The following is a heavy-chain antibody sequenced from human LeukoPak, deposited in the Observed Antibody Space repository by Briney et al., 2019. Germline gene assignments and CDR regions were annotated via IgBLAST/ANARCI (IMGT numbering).Heavy chain of an antibody. CDR3: AREESLLRYFDWLLSGDGNWFDP. Sequence: GGSLRLSCAASGFTFSSYWMSWVRQAPGKGLEWVANIKQDGSEKYYVDSVKGRFTISRDNAKNSLYLQMNGLRAEDTAVYYCAREESLLRYFDWLLSGDGNWFDPWGQGTLVTVSS. J-gene: IGHJ5*02. V-gene: IGHV3-7*03. CDR2: IKQDGSEK. D-gene: IGHD3-9*01. CDR1: GFTFSSYW.